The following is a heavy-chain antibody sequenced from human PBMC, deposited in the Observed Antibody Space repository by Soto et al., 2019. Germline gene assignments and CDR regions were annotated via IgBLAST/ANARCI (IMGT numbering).Heavy chain of an antibody. D-gene: IGHD3-3*01. CDR2: ISSSSSYI. J-gene: IGHJ6*02. Sequence: PGGSLRLSCAASGFTFSSYSMNWVRQAPGKGLEWVSSISSSSSYIYYADSVKGRFTISRDNAKNSLYLQMNSLRAEDTAVYYCAREARGFWSGYAHYYYYYGMDVWGQGTTVTVSS. CDR1: GFTFSSYS. CDR3: AREARGFWSGYAHYYYYYGMDV. V-gene: IGHV3-21*01.